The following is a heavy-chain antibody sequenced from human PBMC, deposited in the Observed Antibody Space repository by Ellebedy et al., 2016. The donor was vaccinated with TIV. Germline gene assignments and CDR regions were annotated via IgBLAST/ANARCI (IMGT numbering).Heavy chain of an antibody. D-gene: IGHD5-18*01. V-gene: IGHV3-23*01. J-gene: IGHJ4*02. Sequence: PGGSLRLSCAASGFTFSRYAIGWVRQAPGKGLEWVSGSFGSGAQKYADSVKGRFTISRDNSKGTVDLQMNSLRVEDTAVYFCAKDRTPGDGYWVFDDWGQGTLVTVSS. CDR1: GFTFSRYA. CDR3: AKDRTPGDGYWVFDD. CDR2: SFGSGA.